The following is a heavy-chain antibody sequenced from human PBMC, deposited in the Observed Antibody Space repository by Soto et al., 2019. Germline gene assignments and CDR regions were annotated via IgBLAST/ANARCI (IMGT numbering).Heavy chain of an antibody. V-gene: IGHV3-23*01. CDR3: ATYSDGSYAPTYDY. D-gene: IGHD3-16*01. J-gene: IGHJ4*02. CDR2: ISHYGAT. Sequence: PGGSLRLSCAASGFTFNTYVMSWVRQAPGKGLEWVSSISHYGATFYADSVKGRFTISRDTSRHTMYLQMDGLRADDMAVYYCATYSDGSYAPTYDYWGQGTLVTVSS. CDR1: GFTFNTYV.